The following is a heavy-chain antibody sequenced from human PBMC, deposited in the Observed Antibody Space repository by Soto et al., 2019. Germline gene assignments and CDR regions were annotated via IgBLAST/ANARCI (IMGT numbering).Heavy chain of an antibody. Sequence: ASVKVSCKASGGTISSYAISWVRQAPGQGLEWMGGIIPIFGTANYAQKFQGRVTITADESTSTAYMELSSLRSEDTAVYYCARGTYSSSWYWFDPWGQGTLVTVSS. CDR2: IIPIFGTA. J-gene: IGHJ5*02. V-gene: IGHV1-69*13. D-gene: IGHD6-13*01. CDR3: ARGTYSSSWYWFDP. CDR1: GGTISSYA.